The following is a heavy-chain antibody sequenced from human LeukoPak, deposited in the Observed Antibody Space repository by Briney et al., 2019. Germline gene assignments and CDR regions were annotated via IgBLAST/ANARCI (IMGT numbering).Heavy chain of an antibody. Sequence: GGSLRLSCAASGFTFGDAWMHWVRQAPGKGLEWVGLIKRRTDGGTSNYAAPVKGRFAISRDDSEDTLFLQMDSLKSEDTGVYYCTTGYTSASHDAYWGQGTLVTVSS. CDR2: IKRRTDGGTS. D-gene: IGHD2-15*01. CDR3: TTGYTSASHDAY. CDR1: GFTFGDAW. V-gene: IGHV3-15*07. J-gene: IGHJ4*02.